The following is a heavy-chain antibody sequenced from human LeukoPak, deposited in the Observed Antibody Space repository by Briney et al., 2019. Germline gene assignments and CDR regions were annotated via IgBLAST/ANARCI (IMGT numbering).Heavy chain of an antibody. Sequence: GASVKVSYKASGYTFTGYYMYWVRQAPGQGLEWVGWINPNSGDTKFAGKFQGRVTMTRDTSISTAYMELSSLRSDDTAVYYCVSSEHYQCWGQGTLVTVSS. CDR3: VSSEHYQC. CDR2: INPNSGDT. CDR1: GYTFTGYY. D-gene: IGHD2-2*01. J-gene: IGHJ4*02. V-gene: IGHV1-2*02.